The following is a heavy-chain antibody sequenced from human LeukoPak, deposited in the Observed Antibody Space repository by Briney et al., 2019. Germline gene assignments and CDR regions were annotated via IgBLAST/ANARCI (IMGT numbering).Heavy chain of an antibody. CDR1: GFTFSDYT. CDR3: ARVKAGATISDFYYYYMDV. CDR2: ITSNGGNI. Sequence: GGSLRLSCAASGFTFSDYTMRWVRRAPGKRLEYVSAITSNGGNIHYANSVKGRFTISRDNSKNSLYLQMGGLRTEDMAVYHCARVKAGATISDFYYYYMDVWGKGTTVTVSS. V-gene: IGHV3-64*01. J-gene: IGHJ6*03. D-gene: IGHD1-26*01.